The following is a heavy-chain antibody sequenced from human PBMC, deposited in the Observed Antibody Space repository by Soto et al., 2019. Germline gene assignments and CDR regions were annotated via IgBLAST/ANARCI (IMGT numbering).Heavy chain of an antibody. Sequence: GGSLRLSCAASGFTFSDYGMHWVRQAPGKGLEWVAVIAYDGSNKYYADSVKGRFTISRDNSKNTLYLQMDSLRAEDTAVYYCAKNHQRAPSRDGYNLIDYWGQGTLVTVSS. CDR1: GFTFSDYG. V-gene: IGHV3-30*18. J-gene: IGHJ4*02. D-gene: IGHD5-12*01. CDR3: AKNHQRAPSRDGYNLIDY. CDR2: IAYDGSNK.